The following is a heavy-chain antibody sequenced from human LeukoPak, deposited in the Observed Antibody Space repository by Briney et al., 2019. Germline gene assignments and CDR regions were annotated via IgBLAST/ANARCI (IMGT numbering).Heavy chain of an antibody. CDR1: GGSISGFY. D-gene: IGHD5-18*01. V-gene: IGHV4-34*01. CDR2: VNLSGGA. CDR3: ASGVGYLFPTN. J-gene: IGHJ4*02. Sequence: PSETLSLTCAIYGGSISGFYWSWIRQPPGKGLEWIGEVNLSGGAFYNPSLKSRVTISIDTSKQQFSLKLRSVAAADTAHYYCASGVGYLFPTNWGQGTLVTVSS.